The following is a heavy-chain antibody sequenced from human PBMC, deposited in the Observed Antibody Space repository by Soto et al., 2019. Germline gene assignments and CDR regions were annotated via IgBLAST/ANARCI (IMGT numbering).Heavy chain of an antibody. CDR1: GFTFSSYD. CDR3: ARAQASFKYSGYDPGAFDI. J-gene: IGHJ3*02. D-gene: IGHD5-12*01. CDR2: IGTAGDT. V-gene: IGHV3-13*01. Sequence: GGSLRLSCAASGFTFSSYDMHWVRQATGKGLEWVSAIGTAGDTYYPGSVKGRFTISRENAKNSLYLQMNSLRAGDTAVYYCARAQASFKYSGYDPGAFDIWGQGTMVTVSS.